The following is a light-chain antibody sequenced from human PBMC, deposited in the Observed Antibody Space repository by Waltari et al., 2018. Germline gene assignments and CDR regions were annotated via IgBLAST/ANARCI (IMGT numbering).Light chain of an antibody. CDR3: SSYTTSSAPGV. V-gene: IGLV2-14*01. Sequence: QSALTQPASVSGSPGQSRTISCSGTDSDVGAYDFVSWYQQHPGQAPHLIMYEVSNRPSWISTRFYAAMSGNTASLTSSGLQAEDEADYYSSSYTTSSAPGVFGTGTRVTVL. J-gene: IGLJ1*01. CDR2: EVS. CDR1: DSDVGAYDF.